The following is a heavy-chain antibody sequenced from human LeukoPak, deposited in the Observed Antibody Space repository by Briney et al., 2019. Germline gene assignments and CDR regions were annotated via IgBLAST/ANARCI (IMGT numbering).Heavy chain of an antibody. V-gene: IGHV1-69*13. J-gene: IGHJ1*01. CDR3: ARHYYDSSGYYYGYKAEYFQH. D-gene: IGHD3-22*01. CDR1: GGTFSSYA. CDR2: IIPIFGTA. Sequence: ASVKVSCKASGGTFSSYAISWVRQAPGQGLEWMGGIIPIFGTANYAQKFQGRVTITADESTSIAYMELSSLRSEDTAVYYCARHYYDSSGYYYGYKAEYFQHWGQGTLVTVSS.